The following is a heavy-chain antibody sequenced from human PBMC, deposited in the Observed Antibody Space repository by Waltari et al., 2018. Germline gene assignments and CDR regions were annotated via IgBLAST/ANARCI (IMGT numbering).Heavy chain of an antibody. J-gene: IGHJ4*02. CDR3: ARGLWQDYFDY. V-gene: IGHV4-59*01. CDR2: IYYSGST. Sequence: QVQLQESGPGLVKPSETLSLTCTVSGGSISSYYRSWIRQPPGKGLEWIGYIYYSGSTNYNPSLKSRVTISVDTSKNQFSLKLSSVTAADTAVYYCARGLWQDYFDYWGQGTLVTVSS. CDR1: GGSISSYY. D-gene: IGHD2-21*01.